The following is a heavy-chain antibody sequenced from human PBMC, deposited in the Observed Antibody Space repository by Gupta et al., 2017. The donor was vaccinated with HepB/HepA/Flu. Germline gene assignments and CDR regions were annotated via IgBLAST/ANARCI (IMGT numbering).Heavy chain of an antibody. CDR2: INPNSGGT. V-gene: IGHV1-2*04. CDR3: ARDVGGDEYSSVYYYYGMDV. J-gene: IGHJ6*02. Sequence: QLQLVPSWAAVKKPGASVKVSCKASGYTFTGDSLHWVRQAPGQGLEWMGWINPNSGGTNYAQKFQGWVTMTRDTSISTAYMELSRLRSDDTAVYYCARDVGGDEYSSVYYYYGMDVWGQGTTVTVSS. D-gene: IGHD6-6*01. CDR1: GYTFTGDS.